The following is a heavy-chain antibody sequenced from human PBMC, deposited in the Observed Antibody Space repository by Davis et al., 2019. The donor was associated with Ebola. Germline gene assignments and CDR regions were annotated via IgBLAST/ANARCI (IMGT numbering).Heavy chain of an antibody. V-gene: IGHV4-31*03. CDR3: ARRRCRPRCWFDP. CDR2: IYYSGST. CDR1: GASISSGGYY. D-gene: IGHD3-16*01. J-gene: IGHJ5*02. Sequence: PSETLSLTCTVSGASISSGGYYWSWIRQHPGKGLEWIGYIYYSGSTYYNPSLKSRVTISVDTSKNQFSLKLSSVTAADTAVYYCARRRCRPRCWFDPWGQGTLVTVSS.